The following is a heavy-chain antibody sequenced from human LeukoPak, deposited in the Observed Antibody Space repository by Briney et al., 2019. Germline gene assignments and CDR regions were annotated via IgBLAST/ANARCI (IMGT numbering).Heavy chain of an antibody. J-gene: IGHJ4*02. CDR1: GFTVSSNY. CDR3: AAKYELTKV. CDR2: IYSGGTT. D-gene: IGHD3-3*01. V-gene: IGHV3-53*01. Sequence: GGSLRLSCVASGFTVSSNYMNWVRQAPGKGLEWVSVIYSGGTTPYADSVKGRFTISRDNSKNTLYLQMNSLRAEDTAVYYCAAKYELTKVWGQGTLVTVSS.